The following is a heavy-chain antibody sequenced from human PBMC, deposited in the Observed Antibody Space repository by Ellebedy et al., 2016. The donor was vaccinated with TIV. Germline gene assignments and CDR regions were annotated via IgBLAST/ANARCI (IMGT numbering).Heavy chain of an antibody. Sequence: SETLSLXXTVSGGSVSSGSYYWSWIRQPPGKGLEWIGYIYYSGSTNYNPSLKSRVTISVDTSKNQFSLKLSSVTAADTAVYYCARVRVTFGGVIVIPTPNYFDYWGQGTLVTVSS. J-gene: IGHJ4*02. CDR3: ARVRVTFGGVIVIPTPNYFDY. CDR2: IYYSGST. D-gene: IGHD3-16*02. V-gene: IGHV4-61*01. CDR1: GGSVSSGSYY.